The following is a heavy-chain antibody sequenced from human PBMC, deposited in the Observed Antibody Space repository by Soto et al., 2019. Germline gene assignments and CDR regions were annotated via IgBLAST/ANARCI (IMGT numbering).Heavy chain of an antibody. Sequence: GASVKVSCKASGYTYTSYAMHWVRQAPGQRLEWMGWINAGNGNTKYSKKFQGRVTITRDTSASTAYMELSSLRSEDTAVYYCARENYGDYVFDYWGQGTLVTVSS. V-gene: IGHV1-3*01. D-gene: IGHD4-17*01. CDR2: INAGNGNT. CDR3: ARENYGDYVFDY. CDR1: GYTYTSYA. J-gene: IGHJ4*02.